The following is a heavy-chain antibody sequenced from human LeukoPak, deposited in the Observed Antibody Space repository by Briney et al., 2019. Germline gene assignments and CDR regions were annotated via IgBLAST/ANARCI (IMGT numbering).Heavy chain of an antibody. D-gene: IGHD3-3*02. J-gene: IGHJ4*02. CDR1: GFTSSSYG. CDR3: AKDPRHISPRPKEVDY. V-gene: IGHV3-30*18. CDR2: ISYDGSNK. Sequence: GGSLRLSCAASGFTSSSYGMHWVRQAPGKGLEWVAVISYDGSNKYYADSVKGRFTISRDNSKNTLYLQMNSLRAEDTAVYYCAKDPRHISPRPKEVDYWGQGTLVTVSS.